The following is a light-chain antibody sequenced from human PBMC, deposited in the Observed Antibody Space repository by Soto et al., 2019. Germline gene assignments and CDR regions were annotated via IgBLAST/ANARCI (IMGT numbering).Light chain of an antibody. J-gene: IGLJ2*01. CDR2: GNS. Sequence: QAVVTQPPSVSGASGQRVTISCTGSSSNIGAGYDVHWYQQLPGTAPKLLIYGNSNRPSGVPDRFSGSKSGTSASLAITGLQAEDEDDYYCQSYDRSLSGSYVVFGEGTKLTVL. V-gene: IGLV1-40*01. CDR1: SSNIGAGYD. CDR3: QSYDRSLSGSYVV.